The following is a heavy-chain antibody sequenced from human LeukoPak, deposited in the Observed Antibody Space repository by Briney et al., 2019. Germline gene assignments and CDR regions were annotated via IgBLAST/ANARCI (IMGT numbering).Heavy chain of an antibody. CDR3: ARDSYRGFDY. J-gene: IGHJ4*02. Sequence: SSETLSLTCTVSGGSISSSRYYWGWIRQPPGKGLEWIGSLYYSGNTYYNPSLKSRVTISVDTSKNQFSLKLSSVTAADTAVYYCARDSYRGFDYWGQGTLVTVSS. CDR2: LYYSGNT. CDR1: GGSISSSRYY. D-gene: IGHD1-26*01. V-gene: IGHV4-39*07.